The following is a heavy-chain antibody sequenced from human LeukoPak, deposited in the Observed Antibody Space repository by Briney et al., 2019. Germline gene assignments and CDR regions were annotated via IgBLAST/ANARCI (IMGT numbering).Heavy chain of an antibody. D-gene: IGHD1-26*01. J-gene: IGHJ4*02. CDR2: ISGSGGST. CDR1: GFTFSTYA. Sequence: GSPRLSCAASGFTFSTYAMSWVRQAPGTGLEWVSAISGSGGSTYYADSVKGRFTISRDNSKNTLYLQMNSLRAEDTAVYYCAKASGSYYERHFDYWGQGTLVTVSS. CDR3: AKASGSYYERHFDY. V-gene: IGHV3-23*01.